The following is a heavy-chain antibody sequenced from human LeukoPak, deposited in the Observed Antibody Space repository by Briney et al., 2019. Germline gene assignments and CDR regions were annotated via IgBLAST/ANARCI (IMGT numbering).Heavy chain of an antibody. Sequence: GGSLRLSCAASGFTFSSYSMNWVRQAPGKGLEWVSSISSSSSYIYYADSVKGRFTISRDNAKNSLYLQMNSLRAEDTAVYYCAKDSLVATDYYYYGMDVWGQGTTVTVSS. D-gene: IGHD5-12*01. CDR1: GFTFSSYS. CDR3: AKDSLVATDYYYYGMDV. CDR2: ISSSSSYI. J-gene: IGHJ6*02. V-gene: IGHV3-21*01.